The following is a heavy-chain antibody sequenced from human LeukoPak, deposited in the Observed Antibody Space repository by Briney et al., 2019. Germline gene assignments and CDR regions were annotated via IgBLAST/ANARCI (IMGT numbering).Heavy chain of an antibody. CDR3: ARSIVGATIDY. V-gene: IGHV4-34*01. J-gene: IGHJ4*02. Sequence: SETLSLTCAVYGGSFNGYYWSWIRQPPGKGLEWIGEINHSGSTNYNPSLKSRVTISVDTSKNQFSLKLSSVTAADTAVYYCARSIVGATIDYWGQGTLVTVSS. CDR2: INHSGST. CDR1: GGSFNGYY. D-gene: IGHD1-26*01.